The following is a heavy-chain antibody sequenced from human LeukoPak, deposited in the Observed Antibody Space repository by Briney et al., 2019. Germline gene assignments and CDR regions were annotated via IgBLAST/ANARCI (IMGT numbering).Heavy chain of an antibody. CDR2: IYHTGST. D-gene: IGHD6-19*01. V-gene: IGHV4-59*01. J-gene: IGHJ4*02. CDR1: GGPITEYY. CDR3: ARDRGSTGYYYLDS. Sequence: TSETLSLTCSVSGGPITEYYWSWIRQPPGKGLEWIGYIYHTGSTNYSPSLKSRVTMSVDASRSQFSLKLVSVTAADTAVYYCARDRGSTGYYYLDSWGQGILVTVSS.